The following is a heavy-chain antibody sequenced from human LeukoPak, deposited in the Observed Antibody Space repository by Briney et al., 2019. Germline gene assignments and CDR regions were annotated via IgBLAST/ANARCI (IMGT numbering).Heavy chain of an antibody. Sequence: SETLSLTCTVSGDSISSYYWSWVRQPAGKGLEWIGRIYGSGGTNYNPSLKSRVSMSLDTSKKQFSLKLSSVTAADTAVYYCARPKGYSSSWYGYWGQGTLVTVSS. CDR1: GDSISSYY. J-gene: IGHJ4*02. CDR2: IYGSGGT. V-gene: IGHV4-4*07. D-gene: IGHD6-13*01. CDR3: ARPKGYSSSWYGY.